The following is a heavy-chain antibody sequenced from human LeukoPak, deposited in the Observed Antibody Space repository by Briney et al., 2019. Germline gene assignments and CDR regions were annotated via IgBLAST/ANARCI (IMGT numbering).Heavy chain of an antibody. J-gene: IGHJ6*02. V-gene: IGHV3-74*01. CDR2: INSDGSST. CDR1: GFTFSRYS. D-gene: IGHD4-11*01. Sequence: GGSLRLSCAASGFTFSRYSMNWVRQAPGKGLVWVSRINSDGSSTTYADSVKGRFTISRDNAKNTLYLQMNSLRAEDTAVYYCARDRTYTMDVWGQGTTVTVSS. CDR3: ARDRTYTMDV.